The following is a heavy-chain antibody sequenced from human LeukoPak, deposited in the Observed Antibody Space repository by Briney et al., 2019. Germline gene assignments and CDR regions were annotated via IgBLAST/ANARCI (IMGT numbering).Heavy chain of an antibody. CDR3: ARVVAPYYYYYMDV. V-gene: IGHV3-48*03. J-gene: IGHJ6*03. CDR1: GFTFSDYE. CDR2: ISSSGSPI. Sequence: GGSLRLSCAASGFTFSDYEMNWVRQAPGKGLEWVSYISSSGSPIFYADSVKGRFTISRDNAKNSLYLQMNSLRAEDTAVYYCARVVAPYYYYYMDVWGKGTTVTISS.